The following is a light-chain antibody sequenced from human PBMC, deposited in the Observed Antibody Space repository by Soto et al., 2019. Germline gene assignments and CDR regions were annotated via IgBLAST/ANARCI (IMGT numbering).Light chain of an antibody. Sequence: EIVLTQSPGTLSVSPGERATLSCRASQSVSSKLAWYQQQPGQAPRLLFYGASTGATGIPARFSGSGSETEFTLSISILQSEDFAVYYCQQYNNWPGTFGQGTKEEIK. CDR3: QQYNNWPGT. J-gene: IGKJ1*01. CDR2: GAS. CDR1: QSVSSK. V-gene: IGKV3-15*01.